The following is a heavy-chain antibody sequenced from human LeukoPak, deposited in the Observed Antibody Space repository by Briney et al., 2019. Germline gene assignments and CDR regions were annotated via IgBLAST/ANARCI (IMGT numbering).Heavy chain of an antibody. CDR3: ARETDFWSGYYPPDY. CDR1: GFTFSRYA. J-gene: IGHJ4*02. V-gene: IGHV3-30*01. CDR2: ISYDGSDK. Sequence: PGRSLRLSCAASGFTFSRYAMHWVRQAPGKGLECVAIISYDGSDKYYADSVKGRFTISRDDSKSTLYLQMKSLRPEDTALYSCARETDFWSGYYPPDYWGQGTLVTVSS. D-gene: IGHD3-3*01.